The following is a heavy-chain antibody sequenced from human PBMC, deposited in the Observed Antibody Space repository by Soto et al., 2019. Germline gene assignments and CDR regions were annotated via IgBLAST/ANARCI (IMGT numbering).Heavy chain of an antibody. CDR1: GFTFSSYA. CDR3: AKDYRAVRAVAGTVFDY. Sequence: GGSLRLSCAASGFTFSSYAMSWVRQAPGKGLEWVSAISGSGGSTYYADSVKGRFTISRDNSKNTLYLQMNSLRAEDTAVYYCAKDYRAVRAVAGTVFDYWGQGTLVTVSS. J-gene: IGHJ4*02. D-gene: IGHD6-19*01. CDR2: ISGSGGST. V-gene: IGHV3-23*01.